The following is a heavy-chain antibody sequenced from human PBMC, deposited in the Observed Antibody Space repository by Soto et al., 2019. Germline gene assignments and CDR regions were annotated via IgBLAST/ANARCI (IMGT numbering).Heavy chain of an antibody. CDR1: GYTFTNYD. V-gene: IGHV1-8*01. D-gene: IGHD4-17*01. J-gene: IGHJ4*02. CDR3: ARTHGDLDY. CDR2: LNPKSGYT. Sequence: QVQLVQSGAEVKKPGASVKVSCKASGYTFTNYDINWVRQASGQGLEWVGWLNPKSGYTCFAGKFQGRVTMTRNNFISTAYMELSSLTSEDTAVYYCARTHGDLDYWGQGTLVTVSS.